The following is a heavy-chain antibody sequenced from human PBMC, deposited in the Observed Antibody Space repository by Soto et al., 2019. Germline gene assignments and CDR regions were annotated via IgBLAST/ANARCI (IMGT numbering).Heavy chain of an antibody. Sequence: PGGSLRLSCTASGFIFDNHAMHWVRQAPGKGLEWVAGVTWNSVATGYADSVKGRFTISRDNAKNSLYLQMNSLSAEDTAVYFCASSKYDVVAGSVWFDPWGQGTLVTVSS. J-gene: IGHJ5*02. CDR3: ASSKYDVVAGSVWFDP. V-gene: IGHV3-9*01. CDR2: VTWNSVAT. CDR1: GFIFDNHA. D-gene: IGHD2-21*01.